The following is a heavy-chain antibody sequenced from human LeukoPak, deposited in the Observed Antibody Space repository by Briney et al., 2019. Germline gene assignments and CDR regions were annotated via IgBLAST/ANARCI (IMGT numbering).Heavy chain of an antibody. V-gene: IGHV3-48*02. Sequence: GGSLRLSCAASGVTFSSYSMTWVRQAPGKGLEWVSYISSSSSTIYYADSVKGRFTISRDNAKNSLYLQMNSLRDEDTAVYYCARDGDYDFWSGVDYWGQGTLVTVSS. D-gene: IGHD3-3*01. CDR3: ARDGDYDFWSGVDY. CDR1: GVTFSSYS. J-gene: IGHJ4*02. CDR2: ISSSSSTI.